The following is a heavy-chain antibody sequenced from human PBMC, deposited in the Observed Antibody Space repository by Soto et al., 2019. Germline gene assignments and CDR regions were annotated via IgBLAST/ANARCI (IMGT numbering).Heavy chain of an antibody. CDR3: ARESPNRKLDYYYGMDV. J-gene: IGHJ6*02. D-gene: IGHD1-26*01. CDR2: IWYDGSNK. CDR1: GFTFSSYG. Sequence: QVQLVESGGSVVQPGRSLRLSCAASGFTFSSYGMHWVRQAPGKGLEWVAVIWYDGSNKYYADSVKGRFTISRDNSKNTLYLQMNSLRAEDTAVYYCARESPNRKLDYYYGMDVWGQGTTVTVSS. V-gene: IGHV3-33*01.